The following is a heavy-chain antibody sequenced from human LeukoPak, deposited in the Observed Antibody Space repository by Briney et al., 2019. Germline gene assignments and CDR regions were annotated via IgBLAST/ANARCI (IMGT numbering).Heavy chain of an antibody. J-gene: IGHJ4*02. CDR1: GFTFSNYA. D-gene: IGHD3-10*01. CDR2: ISGSGGGT. Sequence: PGGSLRLSCAASGFTFSNYAMSCVRQAPGKGLEWVSAISGSGGGTYYADSVKGRFTISRDNSKNTLYLQMNSLRAEDTAVYYCAGRSGSYRHFDYWGQGTLVTVSS. CDR3: AGRSGSYRHFDY. V-gene: IGHV3-23*01.